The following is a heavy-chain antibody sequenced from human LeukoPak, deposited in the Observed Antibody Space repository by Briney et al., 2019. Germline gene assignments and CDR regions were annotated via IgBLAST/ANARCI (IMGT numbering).Heavy chain of an antibody. D-gene: IGHD3-10*01. V-gene: IGHV3-21*01. CDR3: ARDRVKGVYAFDI. J-gene: IGHJ3*02. Sequence: GGSLGLSCAASGFTFSSYSMNWVRQAPGKGLEWVSSISSSSSYIYYADSVKGRFTISRDNAKNSLYLQMNSLRAEDTAVYYCARDRVKGVYAFDIWGQGTMVTVSS. CDR1: GFTFSSYS. CDR2: ISSSSSYI.